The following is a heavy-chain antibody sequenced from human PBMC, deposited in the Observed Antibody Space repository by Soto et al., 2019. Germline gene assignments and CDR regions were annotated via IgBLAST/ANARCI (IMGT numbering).Heavy chain of an antibody. D-gene: IGHD2-2*01. CDR3: ARDLTKVVPAATDYYYYYGMDV. CDR2: ISYDGSNK. Sequence: PGGSLRLSCAASGFTFSSYAMHWVRQAPGKGLEWVAVISYDGSNKYYADSVKGRFTISRDNSKNTLYLQMNSLRAEDTAVYYCARDLTKVVPAATDYYYYYGMDVWGQGTTVTVSS. V-gene: IGHV3-30-3*01. J-gene: IGHJ6*02. CDR1: GFTFSSYA.